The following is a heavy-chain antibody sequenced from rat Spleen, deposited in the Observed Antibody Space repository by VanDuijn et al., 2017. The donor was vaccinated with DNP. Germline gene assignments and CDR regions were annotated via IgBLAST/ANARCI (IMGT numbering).Heavy chain of an antibody. CDR1: GLIFSDQN. J-gene: IGHJ2*01. Sequence: EVQLVESGGGLVQPGRSLILSCAASGLIFSDQNMAWVRQAPKKGLEWVATILYDGSKTYYRDSVKGRFTISRDNTMNTLYLQMDSLRSEDTATYYCTRRWYGSFGYWGQGVMVTVSS. CDR2: ILYDGSKT. D-gene: IGHD1-8*01. CDR3: TRRWYGSFGY. V-gene: IGHV5S10*01.